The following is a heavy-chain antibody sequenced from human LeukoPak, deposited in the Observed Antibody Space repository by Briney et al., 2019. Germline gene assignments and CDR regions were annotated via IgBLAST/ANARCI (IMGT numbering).Heavy chain of an antibody. V-gene: IGHV4-34*01. J-gene: IGHJ4*02. Sequence: PSETLSLTCAVYGGSFSGYYWSWIRLPPGKGLEWIGEINHSGSTNYNPSLKSRVTISVDTSKNQFSLKLSSVTAADTAVYYCARVSADRYPDYWGQGTLVTVSS. CDR1: GGSFSGYY. CDR3: ARVSADRYPDY. CDR2: INHSGST. D-gene: IGHD3-16*02.